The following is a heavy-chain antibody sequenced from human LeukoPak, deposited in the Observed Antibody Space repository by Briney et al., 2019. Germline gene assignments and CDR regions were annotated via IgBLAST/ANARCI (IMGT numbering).Heavy chain of an antibody. V-gene: IGHV3-7*04. Sequence: GGSLRLSCAASGFTFRSYWMSWVRQAPGKGLEWVANINQDGSEKDYVDSVKGRFTISRDNAKNSLYLQMNSLRAEDTAVYYCARARGSYDLDYWGQGTLVTVSS. CDR1: GFTFRSYW. D-gene: IGHD1-26*01. CDR3: ARARGSYDLDY. CDR2: INQDGSEK. J-gene: IGHJ4*02.